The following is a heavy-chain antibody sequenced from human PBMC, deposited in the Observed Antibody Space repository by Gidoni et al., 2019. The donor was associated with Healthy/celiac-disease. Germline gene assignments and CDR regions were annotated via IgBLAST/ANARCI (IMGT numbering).Heavy chain of an antibody. V-gene: IGHV4-61*02. Sequence: QVQLQESGPGLVKPSQTLSLPCTVPGCSISSGSYYWSWIRQPAGKGLEWIGRNYTSGSTNYNPSLKSRVTISVDTSKNQFSLKLSSVTAADTAVYYCARDAAYCGGDCPPSAFDIWGQGTMVTVSS. D-gene: IGHD2-21*02. J-gene: IGHJ3*02. CDR2: NYTSGST. CDR3: ARDAAYCGGDCPPSAFDI. CDR1: GCSISSGSYY.